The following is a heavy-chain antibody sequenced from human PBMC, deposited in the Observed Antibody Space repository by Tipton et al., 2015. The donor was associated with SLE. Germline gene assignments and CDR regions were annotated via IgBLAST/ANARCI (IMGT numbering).Heavy chain of an antibody. V-gene: IGHV3-7*01. J-gene: IGHJ2*01. D-gene: IGHD6-19*01. CDR3: ARDRFALWLGKRYFDL. CDR1: GFIFSNFW. CDR2: IRQDGREK. Sequence: SLRLSCEASGFIFSNFWMSWVRQAPGKGLEWVANIRQDGREKNYVDSVKGRFTISRDNAKNSLYLQMNSLRAEDTAVYYCARDRFALWLGKRYFDLWGRGTLVTVSS.